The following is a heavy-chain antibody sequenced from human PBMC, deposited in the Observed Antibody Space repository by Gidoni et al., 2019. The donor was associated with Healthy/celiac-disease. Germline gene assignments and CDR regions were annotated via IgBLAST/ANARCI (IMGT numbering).Heavy chain of an antibody. CDR1: GGPISSGGYY. D-gene: IGHD1-7*01. Sequence: QVQLQESGPGLVKPSQTLSLTCTVSGGPISSGGYYWSWIRQHPGKGLEWIGYIDYSGSTYYNPSLKSRVTISVDTSKNQFSLKLSSVTAADTAVYYCARAGGFGITGTTGWDYWGQGTLVTVSS. CDR3: ARAGGFGITGTTGWDY. V-gene: IGHV4-31*03. CDR2: IDYSGST. J-gene: IGHJ4*02.